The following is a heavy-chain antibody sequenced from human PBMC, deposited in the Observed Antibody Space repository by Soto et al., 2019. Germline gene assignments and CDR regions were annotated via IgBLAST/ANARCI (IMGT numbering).Heavy chain of an antibody. CDR3: ASRTYTGSYYEGNWFDP. Sequence: SVKVSCKASGGTFSSYSISWVRQAPGQGLEWMGGIIPIFGTANYAQTFQGRVTINADESTSTAYMELRSLRSEDTAVYYCASRTYTGSYYEGNWFDPWGQGTLVTVSS. CDR1: GGTFSSYS. J-gene: IGHJ5*02. CDR2: IIPIFGTA. V-gene: IGHV1-69*13. D-gene: IGHD1-26*01.